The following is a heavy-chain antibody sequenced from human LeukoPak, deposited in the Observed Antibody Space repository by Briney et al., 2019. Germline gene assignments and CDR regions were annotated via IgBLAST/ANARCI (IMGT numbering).Heavy chain of an antibody. CDR3: ARPYRTYYDFWSGYSMDV. D-gene: IGHD3-3*01. J-gene: IGHJ6*03. CDR2: IYYSGST. Sequence: PSETLSLTCTVSGGSISSSSYYWGWIRQPPGKGLEWIGSIYYSGSTYYNPSLKSRVTISVDTSKNQFSLKLSSVTAADTAVYYCARPYRTYYDFWSGYSMDVWGKGTTVTVSS. V-gene: IGHV4-39*01. CDR1: GGSISSSSYY.